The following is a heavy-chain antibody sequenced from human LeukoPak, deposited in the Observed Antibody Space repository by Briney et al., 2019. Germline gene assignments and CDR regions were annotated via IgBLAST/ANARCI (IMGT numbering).Heavy chain of an antibody. CDR2: IKKDGSEK. D-gene: IGHD4-17*01. Sequence: GGSLRLSCAASGFTFSSYWMSWVRQAPGKGLEWVANIKKDGSEKYYVDSVKGRFTISRDNAKNTLYMQMNSLRGEDTAVYYCARVQGYGDYRGLIYWGQGTLVTVSS. CDR1: GFTFSSYW. CDR3: ARVQGYGDYRGLIY. J-gene: IGHJ4*02. V-gene: IGHV3-7*01.